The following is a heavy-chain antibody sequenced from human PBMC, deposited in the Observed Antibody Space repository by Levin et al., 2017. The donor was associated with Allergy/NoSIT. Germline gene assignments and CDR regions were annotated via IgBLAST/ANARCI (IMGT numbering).Heavy chain of an antibody. J-gene: IGHJ2*01. CDR2: IFYDGST. D-gene: IGHD2-2*01. CDR3: ARQAIIVVPAAPYWYFDL. Sequence: SQTLSLTCPFSGGSIRTASYYWGWIRQPPGKGLEWIGSIFYDGSTFYNPSLKSRVTISVDTSKSQFSLKLSSVTAADTAVYYCARQAIIVVPAAPYWYFDLWGRGTLVTVSS. V-gene: IGHV4-39*01. CDR1: GGSIRTASYY.